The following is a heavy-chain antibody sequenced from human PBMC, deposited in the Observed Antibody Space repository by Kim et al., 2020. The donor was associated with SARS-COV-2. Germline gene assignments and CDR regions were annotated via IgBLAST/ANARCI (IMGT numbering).Heavy chain of an antibody. V-gene: IGHV1-18*01. J-gene: IGHJ6*02. D-gene: IGHD3-9*01. CDR2: ISAYNGNT. Sequence: ASVKVSCKASGYTFTSYGISWVRQAPGQGLEWMGWISAYNGNTNYAQKLQSRVTMTTDTSTSTAYMELRSLRSDDTAVYYCARGVLRYFDWSYYYYGMDVWGQGTTVTVSS. CDR1: GYTFTSYG. CDR3: ARGVLRYFDWSYYYYGMDV.